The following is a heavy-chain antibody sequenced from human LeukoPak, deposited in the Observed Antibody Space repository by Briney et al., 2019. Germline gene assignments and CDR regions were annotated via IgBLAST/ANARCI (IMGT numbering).Heavy chain of an antibody. D-gene: IGHD3-22*01. CDR2: ISSSGSTI. J-gene: IGHJ3*01. Sequence: GGSLRLSRAASGFTFSDYYMGWIRQAPGKGLEWVSYISSSGSTIYYADSVKGRFTISRDNAKNSLYLQMNSLRAEDTAVYYCARVAYYDSRAQDVWGQGTMVTVSS. CDR1: GFTFSDYY. CDR3: ARVAYYDSRAQDV. V-gene: IGHV3-11*04.